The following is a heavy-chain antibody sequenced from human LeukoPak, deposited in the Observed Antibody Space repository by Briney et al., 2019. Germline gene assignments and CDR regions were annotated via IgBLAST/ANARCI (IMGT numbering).Heavy chain of an antibody. Sequence: SQTLSLTCTVSGGSISSGDYYWSWIRQPPGKGLEWIVYIYYSGSTYYNPSLKSRVTISVDTSKNQFSLKLSSVTAADTAVYYCARDRCSGGSCYPEYFQHWGQGTLVTVSS. CDR1: GGSISSGDYY. CDR3: ARDRCSGGSCYPEYFQH. V-gene: IGHV4-30-4*01. CDR2: IYYSGST. J-gene: IGHJ1*01. D-gene: IGHD2-15*01.